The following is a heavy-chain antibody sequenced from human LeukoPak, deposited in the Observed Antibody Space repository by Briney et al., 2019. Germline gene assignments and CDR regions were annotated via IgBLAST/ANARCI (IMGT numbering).Heavy chain of an antibody. J-gene: IGHJ4*02. CDR2: INTDSGGT. CDR1: GYTFTGYY. V-gene: IGHV1-2*02. D-gene: IGHD3-9*01. Sequence: ASVRVSCKASGYTFTGYYMHWVRQAPGQGLEWMGWINTDSGGTNYAQKFQARVSMTKDASISTAYMQLSRLRSADTAVYYCARSPHILTGENFDYWGQGTLLTVSS. CDR3: ARSPHILTGENFDY.